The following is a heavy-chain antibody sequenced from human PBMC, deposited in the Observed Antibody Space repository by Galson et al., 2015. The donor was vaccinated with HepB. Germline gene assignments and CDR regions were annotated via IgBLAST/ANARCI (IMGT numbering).Heavy chain of an antibody. J-gene: IGHJ3*02. CDR2: INTNTGNP. Sequence: SVKVSCKASGYIFTTYYMHWVRQAPGQGLEWMGWINTNTGNPTYAQGFTGRFVFSLDTSVSTAYLQISSLKAEDTAVYYCAGEEYSSGADAFDIWGQGTMVTVSS. CDR1: GYIFTTYY. CDR3: AGEEYSSGADAFDI. D-gene: IGHD6-19*01. V-gene: IGHV7-4-1*02.